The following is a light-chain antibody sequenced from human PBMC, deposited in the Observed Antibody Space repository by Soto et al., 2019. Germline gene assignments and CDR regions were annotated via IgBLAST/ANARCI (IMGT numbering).Light chain of an antibody. V-gene: IGKV3-11*01. CDR1: QSLSSTY. J-gene: IGKJ5*01. Sequence: PVERVTLSCRAGQSLSSTYLACYQQKPGLPPRLLIYDASTRATGIPARFSGSGSGTDFTLTISNLEPEDFAVYYCQHRSIWPVSFGQGTRLEIK. CDR3: QHRSIWPVS. CDR2: DAS.